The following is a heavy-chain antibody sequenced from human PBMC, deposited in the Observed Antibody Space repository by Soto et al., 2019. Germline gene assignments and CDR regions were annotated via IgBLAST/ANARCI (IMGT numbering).Heavy chain of an antibody. CDR1: GFTLSSYA. V-gene: IGHV3-23*01. CDR3: AKSYYDSSGYYYAAGY. D-gene: IGHD3-22*01. Sequence: GGSLRLSCAASGFTLSSYAMSWVRQAPGKGLEWVSAISGSGGSTYYADSVKGRFTISRDNSKNTLYLQMNSLRAEDTAVYYCAKSYYDSSGYYYAAGYWGQGTLVTVSS. CDR2: ISGSGGST. J-gene: IGHJ4*02.